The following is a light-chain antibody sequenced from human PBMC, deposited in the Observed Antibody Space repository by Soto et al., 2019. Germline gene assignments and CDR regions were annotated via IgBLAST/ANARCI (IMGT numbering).Light chain of an antibody. Sequence: EIVLTQSPGTLSLSPGERATLSCRASQSVSYYLAWYQQKPGQAPRLLIYDASSRATGVPDRFSGSGSGTDFTLTISSLQSEDFAVYHCQQYHNWPSWTFGQGTKVEAK. CDR2: DAS. V-gene: IGKV3D-15*01. CDR3: QQYHNWPSWT. J-gene: IGKJ1*01. CDR1: QSVSYY.